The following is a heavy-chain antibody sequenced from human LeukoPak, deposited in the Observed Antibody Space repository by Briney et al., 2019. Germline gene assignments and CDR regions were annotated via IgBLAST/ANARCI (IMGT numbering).Heavy chain of an antibody. Sequence: SETLSLTCTVSGGSISSYYWSWIRQPAGKGLEWIGRIYSSGSTNYNPSLKSRVTMSVDTSKNQFSLNLSSVTAADTAVYYCAREISMMDRSLDIWAKGQWSPSLQ. V-gene: IGHV4-4*07. CDR2: IYSSGST. CDR3: AREISMMDRSLDI. J-gene: IGHJ3*02. CDR1: GGSISSYY. D-gene: IGHD3-22*01.